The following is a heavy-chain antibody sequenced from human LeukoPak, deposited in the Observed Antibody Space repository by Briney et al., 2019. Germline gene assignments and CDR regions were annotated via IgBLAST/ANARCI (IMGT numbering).Heavy chain of an antibody. CDR3: ARAVIVGATRGHFDY. CDR1: GFTFSSYA. J-gene: IGHJ4*02. Sequence: PGGSLRLSCAASGFTFSSYAMHWVRHAPGKGLEYVSAISSNGGSTSYANSVKGRFTISRDNAKNSLYLQMNSLRAEDTAVYYCARAVIVGATRGHFDYWGQGTLVTVSS. D-gene: IGHD1-26*01. V-gene: IGHV3-64*01. CDR2: ISSNGGST.